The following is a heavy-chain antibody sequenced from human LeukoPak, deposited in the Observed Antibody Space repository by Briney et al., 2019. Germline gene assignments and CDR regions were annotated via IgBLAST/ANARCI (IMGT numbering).Heavy chain of an antibody. CDR3: ARESSLSGMGFEP. CDR2: INPNSGGT. Sequence: ASVKVSCKASGYTFTGYYMHWVRQAPGQGLEWMGWINPNSGGTNYAQKFQGRVTMTRDTSISTAYMELSRLRSDDTAVYYCARESSLSGMGFEPWGPGTLVTVSS. CDR1: GYTFTGYY. V-gene: IGHV1-2*02. J-gene: IGHJ5*02. D-gene: IGHD1-14*01.